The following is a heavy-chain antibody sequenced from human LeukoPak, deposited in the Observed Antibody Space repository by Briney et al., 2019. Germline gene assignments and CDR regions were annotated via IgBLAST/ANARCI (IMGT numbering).Heavy chain of an antibody. D-gene: IGHD3-10*01. CDR3: ALVGDYYGMDV. J-gene: IGHJ6*02. CDR1: GFTFSNYG. CDR2: ISYDGNNK. Sequence: GNSLRLSCAASGFTFSNYGMHWVRQAPGKGLEWVAVISYDGNNKYYADSVKGRFTISRDNSKDTLYLQMNSLRAEDTAVYYCALVGDYYGMDVWGQGTTVTVSS. V-gene: IGHV3-30*03.